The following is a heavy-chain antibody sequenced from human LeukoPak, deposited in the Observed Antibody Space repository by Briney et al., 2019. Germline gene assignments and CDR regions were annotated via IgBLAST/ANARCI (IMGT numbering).Heavy chain of an antibody. CDR3: ARAPGSYGYYFYYYYYMDV. CDR2: IIPIFGTA. Sequence: GASVKVSCKASGGTFSSYAISWVRQAPGQGLEWMGGIIPIFGTANYAQKFQGRVTITADESTSTAYMELSSLRSEDTAVYYCARAPGSYGYYFYYYYYMDVWGKGTTVTVSS. J-gene: IGHJ6*03. D-gene: IGHD5-18*01. V-gene: IGHV1-69*13. CDR1: GGTFSSYA.